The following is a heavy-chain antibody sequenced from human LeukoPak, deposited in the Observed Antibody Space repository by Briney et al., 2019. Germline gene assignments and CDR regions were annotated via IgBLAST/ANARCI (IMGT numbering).Heavy chain of an antibody. D-gene: IGHD3-22*01. CDR2: MNPSSGKT. J-gene: IGHJ4*02. Sequence: ASVKASCKASGYTLTSYDINWVRQATGQGLEWMGWMNPSSGKTGYAQKFQGRVTMTRDTSTSTVYMELTSLRSEDTAVYYCARVGITMIVAFDYWGQGTLVTVSS. V-gene: IGHV1-8*02. CDR1: GYTLTSYD. CDR3: ARVGITMIVAFDY.